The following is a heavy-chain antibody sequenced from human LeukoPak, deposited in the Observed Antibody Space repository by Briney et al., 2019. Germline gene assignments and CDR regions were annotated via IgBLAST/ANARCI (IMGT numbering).Heavy chain of an antibody. J-gene: IGHJ6*02. CDR2: ISYDGSNK. V-gene: IGHV3-30-3*01. CDR3: AREPVVPAANYYYYYGMDV. Sequence: GRPLRLSCAASGFTFSSYAMHWVRQAPGKGLGWVAVISYDGSNKYYADSVKGRLTISRDNSKNTLYLQMNSLRAEDTAVYYCAREPVVPAANYYYYYGMDVWGQGTTVTVSS. CDR1: GFTFSSYA. D-gene: IGHD2-2*01.